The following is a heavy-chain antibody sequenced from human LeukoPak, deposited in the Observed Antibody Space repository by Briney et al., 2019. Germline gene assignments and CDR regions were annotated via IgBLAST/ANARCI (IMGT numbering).Heavy chain of an antibody. J-gene: IGHJ4*02. CDR1: GGSISSYY. V-gene: IGHV3-11*01. CDR3: AKFTIFGVVTKGSYFDY. D-gene: IGHD3-3*01. CDR2: ISHRVSDV. Sequence: LSLTCTVSGGSISSYYWSWIRQAPGKGLEWVSYISHRVSDVQYADSVKGRFTISRDNARNSLYLQMNSLRAEDTAVYYCAKFTIFGVVTKGSYFDYWGQGTLVTVSS.